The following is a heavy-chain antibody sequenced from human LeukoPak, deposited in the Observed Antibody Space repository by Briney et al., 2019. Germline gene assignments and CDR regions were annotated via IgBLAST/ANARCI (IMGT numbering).Heavy chain of an antibody. V-gene: IGHV4-30-4*07. CDR3: ARTLLYYGDYESFDY. CDR1: GGSISSGGYS. CDR2: IYYSGST. Sequence: SETLSLTCAVSGGSISSGGYSWSWIRQPPGKGLEWIGYIYYSGSTYYNPSLKSRVTISVDTSKNQFSLKLGSVTAADTAVYYCARTLLYYGDYESFDYWGQGTLVTVSS. D-gene: IGHD4-17*01. J-gene: IGHJ4*02.